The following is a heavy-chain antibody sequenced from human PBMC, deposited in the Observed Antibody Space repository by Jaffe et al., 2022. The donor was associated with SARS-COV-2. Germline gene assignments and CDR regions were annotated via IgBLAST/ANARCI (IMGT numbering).Heavy chain of an antibody. Sequence: QLQLQESGPGLVKPSETLSLTCTVSGGSISSSSYYWGWIRQPPGKGLEWIGSIYYSGSTYYNPSLKSRVTISVDTSKNQFSLKLSSVTAADTAVYYCARQVGYGFEFDYWGQGTLVTVSS. CDR1: GGSISSSSYY. J-gene: IGHJ4*02. CDR2: IYYSGST. CDR3: ARQVGYGFEFDY. D-gene: IGHD6-13*01. V-gene: IGHV4-39*01.